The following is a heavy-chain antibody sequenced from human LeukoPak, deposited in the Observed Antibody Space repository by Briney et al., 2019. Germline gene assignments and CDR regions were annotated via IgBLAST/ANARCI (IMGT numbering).Heavy chain of an antibody. CDR1: GFTFSSYG. Sequence: GRSLRLSCAASGFTFSSYGMHWVRQAPGKGLEWVAVIWYDGSNKYYADSVRGRFTISRDNAKNSLYLQMDSLRAEDTAVYYCARMWSYDFDIWGQGTMVTVSS. CDR2: IWYDGSNK. D-gene: IGHD2-21*01. V-gene: IGHV3-33*01. CDR3: ARMWSYDFDI. J-gene: IGHJ3*02.